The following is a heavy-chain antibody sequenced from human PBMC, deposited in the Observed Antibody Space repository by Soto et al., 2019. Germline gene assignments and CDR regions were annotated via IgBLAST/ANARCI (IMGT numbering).Heavy chain of an antibody. D-gene: IGHD3-16*01. J-gene: IGHJ3*02. CDR3: AKGMSSVGGSFDI. CDR2: INWNSGSI. CDR1: GFTFDDYA. Sequence: EVQLVESGGGLVQPGRSLRLSCAASGFTFDDYAMHWVRQAPGKGLEWVSGINWNSGSIGYADSVKGRFTISRDNAKNSLYLQMNRLRAEDTALYYCAKGMSSVGGSFDIWGQGTLVTVSS. V-gene: IGHV3-9*01.